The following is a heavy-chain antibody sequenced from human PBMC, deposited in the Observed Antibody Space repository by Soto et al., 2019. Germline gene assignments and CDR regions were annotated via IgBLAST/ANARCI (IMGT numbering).Heavy chain of an antibody. CDR2: IKSKTDGGTT. D-gene: IGHD3-9*01. V-gene: IGHV3-15*07. CDR3: TTVSLFTGKLVLLDY. CDR1: GFTFSNAW. J-gene: IGHJ1*01. Sequence: PGGSLRLSCAASGFTFSNAWMNWVRQAPGKGLEWVGRIKSKTDGGTTDYAAPVKGRFAISRDDSRDMVYMEMYSLKTDDTAVYFCTTVSLFTGKLVLLDYWGNGTLVTVYS.